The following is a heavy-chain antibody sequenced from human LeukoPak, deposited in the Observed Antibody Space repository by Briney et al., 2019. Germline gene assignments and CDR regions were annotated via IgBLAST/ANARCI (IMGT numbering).Heavy chain of an antibody. Sequence: GGSLRLSCAASGFTFDDYGMMWVRQAPGKGLEWVSAVNWNGASTGYADSVKGRFTISRDNAKNSLSLQMNSMRAEDTAFYYCARGWDWGPGNYFDYGGEGTLVTVSS. J-gene: IGHJ4*02. CDR2: VNWNGAST. V-gene: IGHV3-20*04. CDR3: ARGWDWGPGNYFDY. CDR1: GFTFDDYG. D-gene: IGHD7-27*01.